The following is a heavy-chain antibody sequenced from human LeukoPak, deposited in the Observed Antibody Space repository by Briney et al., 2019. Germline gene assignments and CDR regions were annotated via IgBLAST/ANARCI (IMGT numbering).Heavy chain of an antibody. D-gene: IGHD3-3*01. CDR2: INPNSGGT. J-gene: IGHJ4*02. V-gene: IGHV1-2*02. CDR3: AGTLTGGTLTIFGVVTPGLLDY. CDR1: GYTFTGYY. Sequence: GASVKVSCKASGYTFTGYYMHWVRQAPGQGLEWMGWINPNSGGTNYAQKFQGRVTMTRDTSISTAYMELSRLRSDDTAVYYCAGTLTGGTLTIFGVVTPGLLDYWGQGTLVTVSS.